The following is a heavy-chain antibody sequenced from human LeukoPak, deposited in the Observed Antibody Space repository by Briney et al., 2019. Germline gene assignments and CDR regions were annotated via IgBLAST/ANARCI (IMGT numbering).Heavy chain of an antibody. J-gene: IGHJ4*02. CDR1: GGSISSGTHY. CDR3: SRRRRVAAAGGFDY. Sequence: PSETLSLTCTVSGGSISSGTHYWGWIRQPPGKGLEWIGSIYYSGNTYYNPSLESRVTMSVDTSKNQFSLNLSSVTAADTAVYYCSRRRRVAAAGGFDYWGQGTLVTVSS. D-gene: IGHD6-13*01. CDR2: IYYSGNT. V-gene: IGHV4-39*01.